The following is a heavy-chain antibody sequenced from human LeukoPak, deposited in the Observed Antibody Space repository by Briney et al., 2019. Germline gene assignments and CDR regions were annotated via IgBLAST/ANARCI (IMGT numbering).Heavy chain of an antibody. V-gene: IGHV4-59*08. J-gene: IGHJ4*02. CDR2: IYYSGST. D-gene: IGHD6-13*01. CDR1: GGSISSYY. Sequence: PSETLSLTCTVSGGSISSYYWSWIRQPPGKGLEWIGYIYYSGSTNYNPPLKSRVTISVDTSKNQFSLKLSSVTAADTAVYYCARRTAAATWAFDYWGQGTLVTVSS. CDR3: ARRTAAATWAFDY.